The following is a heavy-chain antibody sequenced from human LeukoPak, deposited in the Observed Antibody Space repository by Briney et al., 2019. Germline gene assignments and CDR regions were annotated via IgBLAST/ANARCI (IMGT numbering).Heavy chain of an antibody. V-gene: IGHV3-33*06. CDR3: AKDGGYDFWSGQQYYYYYMDV. J-gene: IGHJ6*03. CDR2: IWYDGSNK. CDR1: GFTFSSYA. D-gene: IGHD3-3*01. Sequence: GGSLRLSCAASGFTFSSYAMHWVRQAPGKGLEWVAVIWYDGSNKYYADSVKGRFTISRDNSKNTLYLQMNSLRAEDTAVYYCAKDGGYDFWSGQQYYYYYMDVWGKGTTVTVPS.